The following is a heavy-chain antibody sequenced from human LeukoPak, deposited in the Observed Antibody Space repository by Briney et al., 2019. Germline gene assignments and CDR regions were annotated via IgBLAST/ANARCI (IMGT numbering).Heavy chain of an antibody. CDR3: ARDHGSYGLFDY. CDR2: ISAYNGNT. V-gene: IGHV1-18*01. CDR1: GYTFTSYC. J-gene: IGHJ4*02. Sequence: ASVKVSCKASGYTFTSYCISWVRQAPGQGLEWMGWISAYNGNTNYAQKLQGRVTMTTDTSTSTAYMELRSLRSDDTAVYYCARDHGSYGLFDYWGQGPLVTVPS. D-gene: IGHD1-26*01.